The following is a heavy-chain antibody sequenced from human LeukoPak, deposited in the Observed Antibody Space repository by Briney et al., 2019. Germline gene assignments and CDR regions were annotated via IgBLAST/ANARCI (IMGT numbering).Heavy chain of an antibody. CDR1: GYSFPTSW. Sequence: GESLKISCQASGYSFPTSWIGWVRQVPGEGLEWMGIINPHDFDTRYSPSFRGQVTISADKSITTAYLQWTSLTASDTAVYYCVRSRQYGYSYDWGQGTGVTVSS. D-gene: IGHD5-12*01. CDR2: INPHDFDT. V-gene: IGHV5-51*01. CDR3: VRSRQYGYSYD. J-gene: IGHJ4*02.